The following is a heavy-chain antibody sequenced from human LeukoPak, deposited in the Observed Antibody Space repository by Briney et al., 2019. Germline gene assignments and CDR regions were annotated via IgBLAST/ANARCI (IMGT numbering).Heavy chain of an antibody. CDR2: INAGNGNT. V-gene: IGHV1-3*01. CDR3: ARYCSGGSCQPYYYYGMDV. Sequence: GASVKVSCKASGYTFTSYAMHWVRQAPGQRLEWMGWINAGNGNTKYSQKFQGRVTITRDTSASTAYMELSSLRSEDTAVYYCARYCSGGSCQPYYYYGMDVWGQGTTVTVSS. J-gene: IGHJ6*02. D-gene: IGHD2-15*01. CDR1: GYTFTSYA.